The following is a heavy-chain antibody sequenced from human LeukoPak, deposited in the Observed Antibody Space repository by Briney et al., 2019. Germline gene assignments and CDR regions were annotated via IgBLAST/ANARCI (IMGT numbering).Heavy chain of an antibody. CDR2: IKQDGSEK. J-gene: IGHJ5*02. Sequence: GGSLRLSCAASGFTFSSYWMSWVRQAPGKGLEWAANIKQDGSEKYYVDSVKGRFTISRDNAKNSLYLQMNSLRAEDTAVYYCARDWASYDFWSGYSGWFDPWGQGTLVTVPS. D-gene: IGHD3-3*01. CDR1: GFTFSSYW. V-gene: IGHV3-7*01. CDR3: ARDWASYDFWSGYSGWFDP.